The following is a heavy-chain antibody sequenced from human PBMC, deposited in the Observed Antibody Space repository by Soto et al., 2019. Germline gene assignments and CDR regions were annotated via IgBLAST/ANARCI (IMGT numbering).Heavy chain of an antibody. Sequence: SETLSLTCAVYGGSFSGYYWSWIRQPPGKGLEWIGEINHSGSTNYHPSLKSRVTITVDTSRNQFSLKLSAVTPADTAVYYCARADYYDSSGYYKVQLRRFDYWGQGTLVTFSS. D-gene: IGHD3-22*01. J-gene: IGHJ4*02. CDR1: GGSFSGYY. CDR3: ARADYYDSSGYYKVQLRRFDY. V-gene: IGHV4-34*01. CDR2: INHSGST.